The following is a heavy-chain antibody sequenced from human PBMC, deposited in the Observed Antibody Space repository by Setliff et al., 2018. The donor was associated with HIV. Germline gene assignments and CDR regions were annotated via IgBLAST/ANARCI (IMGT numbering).Heavy chain of an antibody. CDR2: IYTSGST. J-gene: IGHJ4*02. CDR1: GGSISSGSYY. D-gene: IGHD6-19*01. Sequence: SETLSLTCTVSGGSISSGSYYWSWIRQPAGKGLEWIGHIYTSGSTNYNPSLKSRVTISIDTSTNQFSLKLSSVTAADTAVYYCARGRRSSGWYVYHWGQGTLVTVSS. CDR3: ARGRRSSGWYVYH. V-gene: IGHV4-61*09.